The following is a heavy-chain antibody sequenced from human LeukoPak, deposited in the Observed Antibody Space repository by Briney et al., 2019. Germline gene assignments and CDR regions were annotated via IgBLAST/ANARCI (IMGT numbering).Heavy chain of an antibody. CDR3: ARLGTAYSSNWDLR. V-gene: IGHV4-39*07. J-gene: IGHJ4*02. Sequence: PSETLSLTCSVSSGSFNSTYYYWGWLRQPPGKGLEWIGNIYYSGRTYYHPSLKSRLTMSIDTSKSQFSLNLNFVTAADTAMYYCARLGTAYSSNWDLRWGQGVLVTVSS. CDR2: IYYSGRT. CDR1: SGSFNSTYYY. D-gene: IGHD6-13*01.